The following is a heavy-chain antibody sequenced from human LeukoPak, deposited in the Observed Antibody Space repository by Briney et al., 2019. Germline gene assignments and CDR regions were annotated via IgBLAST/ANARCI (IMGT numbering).Heavy chain of an antibody. CDR1: GGSISSSSYY. V-gene: IGHV4-39*07. D-gene: IGHD4-17*01. CDR2: IYYSGST. J-gene: IGHJ6*03. Sequence: TSETLSLTCTVSGGSISSSSYYWGWIRQPPGKGLEWIGSIYYSGSTYYNPSLKSRVTISVDTSKNQFSLKLSSVTAADTAVYYCAREEATVTWDYRYYYYYMDVWGKGTTVTVSS. CDR3: AREEATVTWDYRYYYYYMDV.